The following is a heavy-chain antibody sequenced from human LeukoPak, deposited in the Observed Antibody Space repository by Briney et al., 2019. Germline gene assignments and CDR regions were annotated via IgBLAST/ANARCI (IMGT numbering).Heavy chain of an antibody. CDR2: IYSDGKT. CDR1: GGSFDNYF. J-gene: IGHJ4*02. CDR3: ARALDCSSTSCYTNYFDY. D-gene: IGHD2-2*02. Sequence: SETLSLTCSVSGGSFDNYFWSWIRQSAGEGLEWIGRIYSDGKTDYNPSFGSRVTMSIDTAKNHFSLELRSLTAADTALYYCARALDCSSTSCYTNYFDYWGQGTLVTVSS. V-gene: IGHV4-4*07.